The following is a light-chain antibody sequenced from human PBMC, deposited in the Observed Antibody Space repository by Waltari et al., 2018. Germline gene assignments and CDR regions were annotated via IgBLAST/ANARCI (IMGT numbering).Light chain of an antibody. J-gene: IGLJ3*02. Sequence: QSVLPQPPSASGTPGQRVTISCSGSSSNIGSNPVSWYQQLAGTAPKLLISDNNQRPSGVPDRFSGSKSGTTASLAISGLQSEDEAAYYCAAWDDSLDGWVFGGGTKLTVL. CDR1: SSNIGSNP. CDR3: AAWDDSLDGWV. V-gene: IGLV1-44*01. CDR2: DNN.